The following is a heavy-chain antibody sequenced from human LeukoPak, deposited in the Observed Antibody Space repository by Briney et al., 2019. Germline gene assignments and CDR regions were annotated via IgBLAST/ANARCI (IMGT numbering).Heavy chain of an antibody. D-gene: IGHD1-14*01. V-gene: IGHV3-15*01. CDR2: IKSKTDGGTT. CDR3: TAVYSMDYFDY. J-gene: IGHJ4*02. Sequence: GGSLRLSCAATGFTFSNAWMSWVRQAPGKGLEWVGRIKSKTDGGTTDYAAPVKGRFTISRGDSKNTLYLQMNSLKTEDTAVYYCTAVYSMDYFDYWGQGTLVTVSS. CDR1: GFTFSNAW.